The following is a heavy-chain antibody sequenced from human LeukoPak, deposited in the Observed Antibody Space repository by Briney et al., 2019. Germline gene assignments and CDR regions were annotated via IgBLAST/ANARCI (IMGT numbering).Heavy chain of an antibody. CDR3: ARQGYSYGYLFDY. D-gene: IGHD5-18*01. V-gene: IGHV4-61*01. Sequence: SETLSLTCTVSGGSFSSGSYYWSWLRQPPGTGLEWIGYIYYSGSTNYNPSLKSRVTISVDTSKNQFSLKLSSVTAADTAVYYCARQGYSYGYLFDYWGQGTLVTVSS. CDR1: GGSFSSGSYY. J-gene: IGHJ4*02. CDR2: IYYSGST.